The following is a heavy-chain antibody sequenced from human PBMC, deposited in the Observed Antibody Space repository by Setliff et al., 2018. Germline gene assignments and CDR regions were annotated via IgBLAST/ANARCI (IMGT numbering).Heavy chain of an antibody. D-gene: IGHD3-22*01. CDR1: GGTFSSYG. Sequence: ASVKVSCKASGGTFSSYGISWVRQAPGQGLEWMGGTIPIFGTTDYAQKFRGRVTIITDESTSTALMQLSSLRSEDTAVYYCVREGVDSRSSTDYRYYMDVWGKGTTVTVSS. CDR3: VREGVDSRSSTDYRYYMDV. V-gene: IGHV1-69*05. CDR2: TIPIFGTT. J-gene: IGHJ6*03.